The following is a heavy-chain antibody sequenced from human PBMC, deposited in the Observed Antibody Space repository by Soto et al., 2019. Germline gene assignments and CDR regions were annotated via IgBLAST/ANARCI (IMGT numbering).Heavy chain of an antibody. V-gene: IGHV4-59*08. CDR3: ARGWATISDY. CDR2: IYYSGST. Sequence: SETLSLTCTVSGGSISPYYWSWIRQPPGKGLEWIGYIYYSGSTTYNPSLKSRVNISVDTSQNQFSLNLSSVTAADTAVYYCARGWATISDYWGQGTLVTVPS. CDR1: GGSISPYY. D-gene: IGHD6-19*01. J-gene: IGHJ4*02.